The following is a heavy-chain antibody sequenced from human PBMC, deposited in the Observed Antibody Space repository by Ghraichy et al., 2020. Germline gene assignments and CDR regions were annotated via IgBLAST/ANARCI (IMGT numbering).Heavy chain of an antibody. CDR3: ARDEYYYDSSGYRWYFDL. CDR2: IIPIFGTA. J-gene: IGHJ2*01. Sequence: SVKVSCKASGGTFSSYAISWVRQAPGQGLEWMGGIIPIFGTANYAQKFQGRVTITADESTSTAYMELSSLRSEDTAVYYCARDEYYYDSSGYRWYFDLWGRGTLVTVSS. CDR1: GGTFSSYA. D-gene: IGHD3-22*01. V-gene: IGHV1-69*13.